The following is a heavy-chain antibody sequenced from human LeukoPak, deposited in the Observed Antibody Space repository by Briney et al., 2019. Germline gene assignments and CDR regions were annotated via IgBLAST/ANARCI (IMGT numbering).Heavy chain of an antibody. D-gene: IGHD3-22*01. V-gene: IGHV3-23*01. CDR1: GFTFSSYA. J-gene: IGHJ4*02. CDR3: AKDRVITMIVVGPTSFDY. Sequence: GGSLRLSCAASGFTFSSYAMSWVRQAPGKGLEWVSAISGSGGSTYYADSVKGRFTTSRDNSKNTLYLQMNSLRAEDTAVYYCAKDRVITMIVVGPTSFDYWGQGTLVTVSS. CDR2: ISGSGGST.